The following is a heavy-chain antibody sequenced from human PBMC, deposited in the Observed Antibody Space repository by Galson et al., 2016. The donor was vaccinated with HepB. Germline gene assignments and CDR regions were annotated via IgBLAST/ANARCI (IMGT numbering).Heavy chain of an antibody. D-gene: IGHD2-8*01. V-gene: IGHV3-23*01. CDR1: GFIFTNNI. J-gene: IGHJ4*02. Sequence: SLRLSCAASGFIFTNNIMSWVRQAPGKGLEWVSTNGGDGATFYGDSVKGRFTISRDDSKSTLYLRMDSLRVEDTATYHCTKRCMTNTCHNADDFWGQGTLVTVSS. CDR3: TKRCMTNTCHNADDF. CDR2: NGGDGAT.